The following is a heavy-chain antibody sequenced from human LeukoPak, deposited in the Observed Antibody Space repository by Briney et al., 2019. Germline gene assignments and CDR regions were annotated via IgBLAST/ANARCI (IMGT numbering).Heavy chain of an antibody. J-gene: IGHJ4*02. CDR1: GYTFTSYD. V-gene: IGHV1-8*03. Sequence: GASVKVSCKASGYTFTSYDINWVRQATGQGLEWMGWMNPNSGNTGYAQKFQGRVTITRNTSISTAYMELGSLRSDDTAVYYCARGGNYYDSSGYYSQAIDVWGQGTLVTVSS. CDR2: MNPNSGNT. CDR3: ARGGNYYDSSGYYSQAIDV. D-gene: IGHD3-22*01.